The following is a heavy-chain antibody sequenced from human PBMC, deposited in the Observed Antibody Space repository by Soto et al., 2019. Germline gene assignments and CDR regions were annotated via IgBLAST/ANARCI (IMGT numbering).Heavy chain of an antibody. D-gene: IGHD6-13*01. J-gene: IGHJ6*02. CDR3: ARCGSLQQHYGNYYYGMDV. V-gene: IGHV1-69*13. CDR1: GGTFSSYA. Sequence: ASVKVSCESSGGTFSSYAISWVRQAPGQGLEWMGGIIPIFGTANYAQKFQGIVTITADESTSTAYMVPSSLRSEDTAVYYCARCGSLQQHYGNYYYGMDVWGQGTTGTV. CDR2: IIPIFGTA.